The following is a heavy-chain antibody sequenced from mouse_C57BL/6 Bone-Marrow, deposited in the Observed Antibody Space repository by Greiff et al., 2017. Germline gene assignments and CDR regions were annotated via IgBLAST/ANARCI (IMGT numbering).Heavy chain of an antibody. J-gene: IGHJ4*01. CDR1: GYSFTDYN. Sequence: EVQGVESGPELVKPGASVKISCKASGYSFTDYNMNWVKQSNGKSLEWIGVINPNYGTTSYNQKFKGKATLTVDQSSSTAYMQLNSLTSEDSAVYYCARSGITTVVANYYAMDYWGQGTSVTVSS. CDR2: INPNYGTT. D-gene: IGHD1-1*01. CDR3: ARSGITTVVANYYAMDY. V-gene: IGHV1-39*01.